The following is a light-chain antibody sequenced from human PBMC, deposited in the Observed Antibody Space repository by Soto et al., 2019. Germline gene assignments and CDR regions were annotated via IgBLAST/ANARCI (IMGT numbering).Light chain of an antibody. CDR3: LQYFSYPYP. J-gene: IGKJ2*01. V-gene: IGKV1-5*03. CDR1: QSGTNW. CDR2: KAS. Sequence: DIQMTQSPSTLSASVGDRVTITCRASQSGTNWLTWYQQNPGKAPKVLIYKASNLQSGVPSRFSGSGSRTEFTLTIISLQPDDFATYYCLQYFSYPYPFGQGTKLEIK.